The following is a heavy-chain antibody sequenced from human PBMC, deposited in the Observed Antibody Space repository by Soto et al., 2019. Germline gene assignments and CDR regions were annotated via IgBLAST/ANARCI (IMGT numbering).Heavy chain of an antibody. V-gene: IGHV3-7*03. Sequence: EVQLVESGGGLVQPGGSLRLSCAVSGFIFSDYWMTWVRQAPGKGLEWVATISPEGSEKYYVDSLKGRFTISRDNTKNSLYLQKITRRAEDTAHYYYARAHIDYCGRGTMITVSS. CDR2: ISPEGSEK. CDR1: GFIFSDYW. J-gene: IGHJ4*02. CDR3: ARAHIDY.